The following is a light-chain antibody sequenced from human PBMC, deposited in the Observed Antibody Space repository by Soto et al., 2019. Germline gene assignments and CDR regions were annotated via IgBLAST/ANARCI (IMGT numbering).Light chain of an antibody. CDR2: DAS. V-gene: IGKV3-11*01. CDR3: QQRTNWPLT. CDR1: QSVTTF. Sequence: EIVLPQSPVTLSLSPGERATLSCRASQSVTTFLAWYQQKPGQAPRLLIYDASKRATGIPPRFSGSGSGTDFTLTISSLEPEDFAVYYCQQRTNWPLTFGGGTKVEIK. J-gene: IGKJ4*01.